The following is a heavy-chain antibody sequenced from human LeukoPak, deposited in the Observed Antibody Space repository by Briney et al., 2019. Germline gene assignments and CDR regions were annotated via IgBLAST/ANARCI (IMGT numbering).Heavy chain of an antibody. CDR2: IYYTGST. D-gene: IGHD1-26*01. CDR3: ARGGNYWPQWWFDP. V-gene: IGHV4-59*01. Sequence: SETLSLTCTVSGGSISTYYWSWIRQPPGKGLKWIGYIYYTGSTSYNPSLKSRVTMSLDASKNQFSLELNSVTPADTAVYYCARGGNYWPQWWFDPWGRGTLVTVSS. CDR1: GGSISTYY. J-gene: IGHJ5*02.